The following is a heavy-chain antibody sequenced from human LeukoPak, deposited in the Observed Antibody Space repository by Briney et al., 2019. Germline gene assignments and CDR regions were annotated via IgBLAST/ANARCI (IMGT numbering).Heavy chain of an antibody. Sequence: PSETLSLTCTVSGGSISSSSYYWGWIRQPPGKGLEWIGSIYYSGSTYYNPSLKSRVTISVDTSKNQFSLKLSSVTAADTAVYYCARHGYSSSWPFLNWFDPWGQGTLVTVSS. CDR1: GGSISSSSYY. CDR3: ARHGYSSSWPFLNWFDP. J-gene: IGHJ5*02. D-gene: IGHD6-13*01. CDR2: IYYSGST. V-gene: IGHV4-39*01.